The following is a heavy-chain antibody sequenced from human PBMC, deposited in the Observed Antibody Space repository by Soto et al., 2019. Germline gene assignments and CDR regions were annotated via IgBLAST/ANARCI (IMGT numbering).Heavy chain of an antibody. CDR2: ISGRGTTT. D-gene: IGHD2-2*01. Sequence: HPGGSLRLSCAASGFTFDDYAMHWVRQAPGKGLEWVSFISGRGTTTYYADSVRGRFTVSRDNAKNSLSLEVNSLRDEDTAVYYCARLGYCSSATCKYYFYYYGMDVWGQGTTVTISS. V-gene: IGHV3-48*02. J-gene: IGHJ6*02. CDR3: ARLGYCSSATCKYYFYYYGMDV. CDR1: GFTFDDYA.